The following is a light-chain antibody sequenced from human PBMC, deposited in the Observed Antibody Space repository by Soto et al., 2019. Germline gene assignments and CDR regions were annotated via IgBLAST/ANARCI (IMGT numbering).Light chain of an antibody. J-gene: IGKJ1*01. V-gene: IGKV1-33*01. CDR1: QDISNY. CDR3: QQYNSYSWT. CDR2: DAS. Sequence: DIQMTQSPSSLSASVRDRVTITCQASQDISNYLNWYQQKPGKAPKLLICDASNLEPGVPSRFSGSGSGTEFTLTISSLQPDDFATYYCQQYNSYSWTFGQGTKVDI.